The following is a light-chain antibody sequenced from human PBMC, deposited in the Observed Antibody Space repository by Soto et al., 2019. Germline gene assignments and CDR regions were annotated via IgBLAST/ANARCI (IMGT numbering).Light chain of an antibody. V-gene: IGKV1-27*01. J-gene: IGKJ1*01. CDR1: QAISIY. CDR3: QKYNSAPPT. Sequence: DIQMTQSPSSLSTSVGDRVTITCRASQAISIYLAWYQHKPGKVPKLLIYAASTLQSGVPSRFSGSGSGTDFTLTISSLQPEDVANYYCQKYNSAPPTFGQGNKVELQ. CDR2: AAS.